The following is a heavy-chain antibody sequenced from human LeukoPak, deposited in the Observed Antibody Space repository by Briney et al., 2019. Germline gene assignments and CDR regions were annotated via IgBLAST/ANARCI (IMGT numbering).Heavy chain of an antibody. CDR2: INPNSGGT. Sequence: GASVKVSCKASGYTFTGYYMHWVRQAPGQGLGWMAWINPNSGGTNYAQKFQGRVTMTRDTSISTAYMDLSRLRSDDTAVYYCARSKSGYDYYFDYWGQGTLVTVSS. CDR1: GYTFTGYY. CDR3: ARSKSGYDYYFDY. J-gene: IGHJ4*02. V-gene: IGHV1-2*02. D-gene: IGHD5-12*01.